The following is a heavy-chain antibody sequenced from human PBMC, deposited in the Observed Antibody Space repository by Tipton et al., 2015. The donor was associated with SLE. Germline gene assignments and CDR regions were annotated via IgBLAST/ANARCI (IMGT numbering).Heavy chain of an antibody. CDR1: GIAVSDYG. D-gene: IGHD6-13*01. J-gene: IGHJ5*02. CDR3: ARVRSDFSSSWALGS. V-gene: IGHV3-33*01. CDR2: IWYDGSKK. Sequence: SGIAVSDYGIHWVRQAPGKGLEWAAVIWYDGSKKYYADSVKGRFTISRDTSKNTVYLEMNNVRVEDTAVYYCARVRSDFSSSWALGSWGQGTLVTVSS.